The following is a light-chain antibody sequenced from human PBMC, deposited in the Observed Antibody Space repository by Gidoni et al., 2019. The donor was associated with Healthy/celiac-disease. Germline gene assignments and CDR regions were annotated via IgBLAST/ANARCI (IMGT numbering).Light chain of an antibody. CDR2: EVS. V-gene: IGLV2-14*01. J-gene: IGLJ2*01. CDR3: SSYTSSSTPYVV. CDR1: SSDVGGYNS. Sequence: QSALTQPAPVSGSPGQSITISCTGTSSDVGGYNSVSWYQQHPGKAPKLMIYEVSNRPSGVSNRFSGSKSGNTASLTISGLQAEDEADYYCSSYTSSSTPYVVFGGGTKLTVL.